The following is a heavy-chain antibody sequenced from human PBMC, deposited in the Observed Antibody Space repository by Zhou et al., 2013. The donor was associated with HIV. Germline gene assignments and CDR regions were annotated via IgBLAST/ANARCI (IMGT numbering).Heavy chain of an antibody. CDR1: GGSIRGHY. V-gene: IGHV4-59*11. J-gene: IGHJ2*01. CDR3: ARDRGXGYNNWFFDL. CDR2: ITSTGST. Sequence: VQLQESGPGLVKPSETLSLTCIVSGGSIRGHYWSWIRQPPGKGLEWIGYITSTGSTSYSPSLKSRVTISVDTSKNQFSLRLTSVTAADTAVYYCARDRGXGYNNWFFDLWGRGTLVTVSS. D-gene: IGHD5-12*01.